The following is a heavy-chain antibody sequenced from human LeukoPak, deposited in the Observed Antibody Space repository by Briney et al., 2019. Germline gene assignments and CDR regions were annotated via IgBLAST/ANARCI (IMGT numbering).Heavy chain of an antibody. V-gene: IGHV3-48*03. J-gene: IGHJ4*02. Sequence: GGSLRHSCAASGFTFSSYEMNWVRQAPGKGLEWVSYISSSGSTIYYADSVKGRFTISRDNAKNSLYLQMNSLRAEDTAVYYCASLYGDYGADYWGQGTLVTVSS. CDR3: ASLYGDYGADY. CDR2: ISSSGSTI. CDR1: GFTFSSYE. D-gene: IGHD4-17*01.